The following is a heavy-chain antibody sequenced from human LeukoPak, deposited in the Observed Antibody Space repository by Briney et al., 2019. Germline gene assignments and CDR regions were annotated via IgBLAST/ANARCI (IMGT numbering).Heavy chain of an antibody. CDR1: GGSISSSSYY. Sequence: PSETLSLTCTVSGGSISSSSYYWGWNRQPPGKGLEWIGSIYYSGSTYYNPSLKSRVTISVDTSKNQFSLKLSSVTAADTAVYYCRGYGPSSDWGQGTLVTVSS. CDR3: RGYGPSSD. V-gene: IGHV4-39*01. D-gene: IGHD6-13*01. CDR2: IYYSGST. J-gene: IGHJ4*02.